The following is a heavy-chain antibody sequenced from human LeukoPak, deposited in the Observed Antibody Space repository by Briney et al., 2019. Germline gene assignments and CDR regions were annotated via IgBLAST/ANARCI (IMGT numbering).Heavy chain of an antibody. CDR2: IYHSGST. D-gene: IGHD2-2*01. J-gene: IGHJ5*02. V-gene: IGHV4-38-2*02. Sequence: SETLSLTCTVSGYSISSGYYWGWIWQPPGKGLEWIGSIYHSGSTYYNPSLKSRVTISVDTSKNQFSLKLSSVTAADTAVYYCARGGSTSLNWFDPWGQGTLVTVSS. CDR1: GYSISSGYY. CDR3: ARGGSTSLNWFDP.